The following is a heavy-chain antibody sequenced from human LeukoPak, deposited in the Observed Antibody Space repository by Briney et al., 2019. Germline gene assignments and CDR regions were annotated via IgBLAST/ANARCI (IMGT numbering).Heavy chain of an antibody. CDR3: ARDASGGLLDY. J-gene: IGHJ4*02. V-gene: IGHV3-13*01. CDR2: IGTAGDT. Sequence: GGSLRLSCAASGFTFSSYDMHWVRQATGKGLEWGSAIGTAGDTYYPGSVKGRFTISRENAKNSLYLQMNSLRAGATAVYYCARDASGGLLDYWGQGTLVTVSS. D-gene: IGHD5-12*01. CDR1: GFTFSSYD.